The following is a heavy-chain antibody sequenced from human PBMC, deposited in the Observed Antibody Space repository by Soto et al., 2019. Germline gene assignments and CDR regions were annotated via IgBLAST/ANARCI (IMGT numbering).Heavy chain of an antibody. V-gene: IGHV1-2*02. D-gene: IGHD1-26*01. CDR1: GYTFTGYY. Sequence: ASVKVSCKASGYTFTGYYMHWVLQAPGQGLEWMGWINPNSGGTDYAQKFQGRVTMTRDTSISTAYMELSRLRPDDTAVYYCARGPIVRRATTTWWCDPWGKGNRVTVYS. CDR3: ARGPIVRRATTTWWCDP. CDR2: INPNSGGT. J-gene: IGHJ5*02.